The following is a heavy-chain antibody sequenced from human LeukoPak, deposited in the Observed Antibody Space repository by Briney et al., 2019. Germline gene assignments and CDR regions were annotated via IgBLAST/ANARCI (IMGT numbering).Heavy chain of an antibody. CDR2: INTDGSST. V-gene: IGHV3-74*01. CDR1: GFTFSSHW. J-gene: IGHJ4*02. CDR3: ARGGDGFDY. D-gene: IGHD3-16*01. Sequence: PGGSLRLSCAASGFTFSSHWMHWVRQAPGKGLVWVSRINTDGSSTAYADSVKGRFTISRDNAKNTLYLQMNSLRAEDTAVYYCARGGDGFDYWGQGTLVTVSS.